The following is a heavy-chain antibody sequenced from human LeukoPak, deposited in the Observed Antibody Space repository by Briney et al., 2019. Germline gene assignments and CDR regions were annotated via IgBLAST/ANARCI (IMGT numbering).Heavy chain of an antibody. CDR2: IYYSGST. CDR1: GGSNSSYY. D-gene: IGHD3-9*01. CDR3: ARDRGYYDILTGYSGGSYFDY. V-gene: IGHV4-59*01. J-gene: IGHJ4*02. Sequence: PSETLSLTCTVSGGSNSSYYWSWIRQPPGKGLEWIGYIYYSGSTNYNPSLKSRVTISVDTSKNQFSLKLSSVTAADTAVYYCARDRGYYDILTGYSGGSYFDYWGQGTLVTVSS.